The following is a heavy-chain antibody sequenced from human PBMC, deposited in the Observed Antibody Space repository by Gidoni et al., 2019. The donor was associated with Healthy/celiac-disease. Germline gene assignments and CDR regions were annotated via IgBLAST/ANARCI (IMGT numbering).Heavy chain of an antibody. Sequence: EVQLWESGGGLVQPGGYPRISCEASGFTFSSYAMSWVRQAPGKGLEWVSAISGSGGSTYYADSVKGRFTISRDNSKNTLYLQMNSLRAEDTAVYYCAKEKHDYSNYYFDYWGQGTLVTVSS. CDR1: GFTFSSYA. D-gene: IGHD4-4*01. CDR2: ISGSGGST. V-gene: IGHV3-23*01. CDR3: AKEKHDYSNYYFDY. J-gene: IGHJ4*02.